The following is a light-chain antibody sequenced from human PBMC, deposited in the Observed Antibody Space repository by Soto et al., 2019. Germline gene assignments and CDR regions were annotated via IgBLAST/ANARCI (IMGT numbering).Light chain of an antibody. V-gene: IGLV2-14*03. Sequence: SVLTPPSSVCGSPGQWITISCTGTSSDVGGYNYVSWYQQHPGKAPKLMIYDVSNRPSGVSNRFSGSKSGNTASLTISGLQAEDEADYYCSSYTSSSLHVFGTGTKV. CDR2: DVS. CDR1: SSDVGGYNY. J-gene: IGLJ1*01. CDR3: SSYTSSSLHV.